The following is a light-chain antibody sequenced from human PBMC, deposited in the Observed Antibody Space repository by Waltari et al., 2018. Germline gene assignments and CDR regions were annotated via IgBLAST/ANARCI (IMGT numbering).Light chain of an antibody. CDR3: QSADSSNELV. Sequence: SYELTQPPSVSVSPGQTARITCSADPLPKQKADWYQQKPGQAPVLVIYKDSERPSGIPERFSGSSSGTTVTLTISGVQAEDEADYYCQSADSSNELVFGGGTKLTVL. CDR1: PLPKQK. J-gene: IGLJ3*02. CDR2: KDS. V-gene: IGLV3-25*03.